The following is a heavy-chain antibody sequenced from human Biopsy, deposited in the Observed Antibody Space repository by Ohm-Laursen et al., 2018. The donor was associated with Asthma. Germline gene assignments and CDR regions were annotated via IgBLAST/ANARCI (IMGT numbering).Heavy chain of an antibody. CDR2: MSFDGRQT. CDR3: AKERYYDFWSGYPI. J-gene: IGHJ3*02. V-gene: IGHV3-30*18. Sequence: GASVKVSCKTSGNTFSGYYLHWVRQAPGKGLEWVAVMSFDGRQTYYADSVKGRFTISRDNSKNTLYLQMNSLRAEDTAVYYCAKERYYDFWSGYPIWGQGTMVTVSS. D-gene: IGHD3-3*01. CDR1: GNTFSGYY.